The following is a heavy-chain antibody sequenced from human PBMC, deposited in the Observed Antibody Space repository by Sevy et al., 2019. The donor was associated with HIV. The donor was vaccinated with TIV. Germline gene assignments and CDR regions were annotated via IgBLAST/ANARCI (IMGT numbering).Heavy chain of an antibody. D-gene: IGHD6-25*01. CDR1: GFSFSIHS. V-gene: IGHV3-30*04. CDR3: ARDSNVYDSGGSLDS. J-gene: IGHJ4*02. CDR2: ILHDGSRQ. Sequence: GGSLRLSCTASGFSFSIHSMHWVRQAPGKGLEWVSFILHDGSRQDYADSLKGRFIISRDNSKNTVYLEMSGLRPEDTATYYCARDSNVYDSGGSLDSWGQGTLVTVSS.